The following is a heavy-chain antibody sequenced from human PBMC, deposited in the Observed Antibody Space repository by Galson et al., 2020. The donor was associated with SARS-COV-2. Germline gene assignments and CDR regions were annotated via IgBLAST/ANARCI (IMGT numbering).Heavy chain of an antibody. J-gene: IGHJ6*03. CDR3: ARGPVYYDFWSGYVGYYMDV. D-gene: IGHD3-3*01. CDR2: IYYSGST. V-gene: IGHV4-59*01. Sequence: SETLSLTCTVSGGSISSYYWSWIRQPPGKGLEWIGYIYYSGSTNYNPTLKSRVTISVDTSKNQFSLKLSSVTAADTAVYYCARGPVYYDFWSGYVGYYMDVWGKGTTVTVSS. CDR1: GGSISSYY.